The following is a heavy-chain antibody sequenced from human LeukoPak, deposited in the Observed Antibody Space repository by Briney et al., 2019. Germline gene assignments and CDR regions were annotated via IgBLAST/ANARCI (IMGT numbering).Heavy chain of an antibody. CDR3: AIYQPVDCVYYGAISD. J-gene: IGHJ4*02. CDR2: IWYDGSNK. Sequence: GRSMRLSCAAYGFTFSSYCMHWVRQAPGKGLEWVASIWYDGSNKYYADSVKGRFTSCRDNSRNTLYLQMISLRAEDTAVYYCAIYQPVDCVYYGAISDWGQGGLVTVSS. CDR1: GFTFSSYC. V-gene: IGHV3-33*01. D-gene: IGHD4-17*01.